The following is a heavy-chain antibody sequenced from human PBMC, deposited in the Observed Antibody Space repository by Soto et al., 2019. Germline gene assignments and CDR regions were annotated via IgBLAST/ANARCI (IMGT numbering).Heavy chain of an antibody. CDR1: GGSISSGGYY. J-gene: IGHJ4*02. Sequence: KTSETLSLTCTVSGGSISSGGYYWSWIRQHPGKGLEWIGYIYYSGSTYYNPSLKSRVTISVDTSKNQFSLKLSSVTAADTAVYYCARDFRGLDGYNFFDYWGQGTLVTVSS. V-gene: IGHV4-31*03. CDR2: IYYSGST. D-gene: IGHD5-12*01. CDR3: ARDFRGLDGYNFFDY.